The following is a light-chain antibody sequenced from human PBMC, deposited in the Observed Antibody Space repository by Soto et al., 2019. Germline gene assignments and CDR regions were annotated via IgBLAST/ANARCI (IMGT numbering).Light chain of an antibody. CDR2: GAS. CDR3: QQYNKWPLT. Sequence: EIVITQSPATLSVSPGERATLSCRASQSLSNNLAWYQQKPGQAPRLLIYGASTRATGIPARFSGSGSGTEFTLTISSLQSEDFAVYYCQQYNKWPLTVGGGTKVDIK. V-gene: IGKV3-15*01. J-gene: IGKJ4*01. CDR1: QSLSNN.